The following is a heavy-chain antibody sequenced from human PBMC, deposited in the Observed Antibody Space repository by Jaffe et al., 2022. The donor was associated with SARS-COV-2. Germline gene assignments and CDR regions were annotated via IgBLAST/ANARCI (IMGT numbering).Heavy chain of an antibody. V-gene: IGHV3-9*01. Sequence: EVQLVESGGGLGQPGRSLRLSCAASGFTFGDYGMHWVRQAPGKGLEWVSGISWNSGSIGYADSVKGRFTIARDNAKSSLYLQMNSLRPEDSALYYCAKAHGTSCGGGCRLIDYWGQGTLVTVSS. CDR2: ISWNSGSI. CDR1: GFTFGDYG. CDR3: AKAHGTSCGGGCRLIDY. D-gene: IGHD2-21*02. J-gene: IGHJ4*02.